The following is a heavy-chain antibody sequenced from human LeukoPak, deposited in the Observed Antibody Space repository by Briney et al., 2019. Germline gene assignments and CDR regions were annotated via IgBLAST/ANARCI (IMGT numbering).Heavy chain of an antibody. CDR3: ARARFETTVTALIRKKNYYYYYMDV. Sequence: PGGSLRLSCAASGFTLSSYWMSWVRQAPGKGLEWVANIKEDGGEKYYVDTVKGRFTISRDNARNSPYLQMNSLRVEDTAVYYCARARFETTVTALIRKKNYYYYYMDVWGKGTTVTVSS. CDR2: IKEDGGEK. J-gene: IGHJ6*03. V-gene: IGHV3-7*01. CDR1: GFTLSSYW. D-gene: IGHD4-17*01.